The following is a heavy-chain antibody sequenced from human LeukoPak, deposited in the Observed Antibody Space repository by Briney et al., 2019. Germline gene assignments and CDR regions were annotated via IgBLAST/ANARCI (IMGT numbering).Heavy chain of an antibody. V-gene: IGHV3-21*01. CDR1: GFTFSSYS. CDR2: ISSSSSYI. CDR3: ARDCSSARDY. Sequence: GGSLRLSCAASGFTFSSYSMNWLRQAPGKGLEWVSSISSSSSYIYYADSVKGRFTISRDNAKNSLYLQMNSLRAEDTAVYYCARDCSSARDYWGQGTLVTVSS. D-gene: IGHD6-6*01. J-gene: IGHJ4*02.